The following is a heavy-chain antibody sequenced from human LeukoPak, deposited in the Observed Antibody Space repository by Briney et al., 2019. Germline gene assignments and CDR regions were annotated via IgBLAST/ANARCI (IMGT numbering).Heavy chain of an antibody. V-gene: IGHV3-74*01. CDR3: PRDPGEDSRGY. CDR2: INSDGSST. J-gene: IGHJ4*02. CDR1: ELTFSSYW. D-gene: IGHD6-13*01. Sequence: GGSLRLSCAASELTFSSYWMHWVRQAPGKGLVWVSRINSDGSSTGYADSVKGRFTISRDNTKNTLYLQMNSLRAEDTALYYCPRDPGEDSRGYWGQGTLVTVSS.